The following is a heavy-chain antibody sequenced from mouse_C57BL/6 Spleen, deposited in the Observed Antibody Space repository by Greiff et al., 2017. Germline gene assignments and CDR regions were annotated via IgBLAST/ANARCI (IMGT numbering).Heavy chain of an antibody. J-gene: IGHJ4*01. V-gene: IGHV1-62-2*01. Sequence: QVQLKESGAELVKPGASVKLSCKASGYTFTEYTIHWVKQRSGQGLEWIGWFYPGSGSIKYNEKFKDKATLTADKSSSTVYMELSRLTSEDSAVYFCARHGAYYSNYEHAMDYWGQGTSVTVSS. D-gene: IGHD2-5*01. CDR2: FYPGSGSI. CDR1: GYTFTEYT. CDR3: ARHGAYYSNYEHAMDY.